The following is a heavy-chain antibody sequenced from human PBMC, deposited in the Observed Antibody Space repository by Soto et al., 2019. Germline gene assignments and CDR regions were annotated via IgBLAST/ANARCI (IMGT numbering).Heavy chain of an antibody. CDR1: GFSFISHA. Sequence: EGQLLESGGDLVQPGGSLRLSCAASGFSFISHAMSWVRQAPGKGLEVVSGISGSGSSSFYADSVKGRFTISRDNSKNTFYLQMNSLRAEDTAVYYCAKDQANWYFDLWGRGTPVTVSS. V-gene: IGHV3-23*01. CDR2: ISGSGSSS. CDR3: AKDQANWYFDL. J-gene: IGHJ2*01.